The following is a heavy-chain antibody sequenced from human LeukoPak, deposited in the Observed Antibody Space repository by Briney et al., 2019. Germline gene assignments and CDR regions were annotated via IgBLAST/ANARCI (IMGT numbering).Heavy chain of an antibody. D-gene: IGHD3-10*01. CDR2: ISSSSSYI. J-gene: IGHJ4*02. CDR1: GFTFSSYS. V-gene: IGHV3-21*01. Sequence: SEGSLRLSCAASGFTFSSYSMNWVRQAPGKGLEWVSSISSSSSYIYYADSVKGRFTISRDNAKNSLYLQMNSLRAEDTAVCYCARDRSITMVRGVSPVDYWGQGTLVTVSS. CDR3: ARDRSITMVRGVSPVDY.